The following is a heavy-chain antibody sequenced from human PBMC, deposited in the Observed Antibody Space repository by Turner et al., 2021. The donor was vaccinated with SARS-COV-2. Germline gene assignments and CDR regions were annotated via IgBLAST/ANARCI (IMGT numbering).Heavy chain of an antibody. CDR1: GFTFRSYA. D-gene: IGHD6-13*01. V-gene: IGHV3-30-3*01. CDR2: ISYDGSSK. CDR3: ARTYSSTPMDV. Sequence: QVQLVESGGGVVQPGGSLRLSCAASGFTFRSYAMHWVRQAPGKGLEWVAVISYDGSSKQFADSVKGRCTISRDNSKNTLDMELNSLRVEDTAVYYCARTYSSTPMDVWGQGTTVTVSS. J-gene: IGHJ6*02.